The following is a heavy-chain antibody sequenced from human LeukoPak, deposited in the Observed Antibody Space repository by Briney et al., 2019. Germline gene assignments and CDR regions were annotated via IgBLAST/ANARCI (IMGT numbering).Heavy chain of an antibody. V-gene: IGHV4-38-2*02. CDR3: ARLGPLSGQVVDFRKINYSFYYMDV. CDR1: GYSISSAYY. D-gene: IGHD6-6*01. J-gene: IGHJ6*03. Sequence: PSETLSLTCTVSGYSISSAYYWGWIRQPPRKGLEWIGTIYHSGNTYYNPSLKSPITISLYMSRSHFSMKLSSVTAADTAVYYCARLGPLSGQVVDFRKINYSFYYMDVWGKGTSVTVSS. CDR2: IYHSGNT.